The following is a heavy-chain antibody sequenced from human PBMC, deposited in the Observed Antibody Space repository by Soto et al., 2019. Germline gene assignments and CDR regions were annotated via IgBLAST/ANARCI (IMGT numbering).Heavy chain of an antibody. CDR2: ISSYNGNT. Sequence: ASVKVSCKASGYTFTNYGIIWVRQAPGQALEWMGWISSYNGNTNYNQNLRGRVTMTTDTSTNTAYMELRSLRSDDTAVYYCARVDVLRFLEWLIWGQGTLVTVSS. J-gene: IGHJ4*02. CDR1: GYTFTNYG. D-gene: IGHD3-3*01. CDR3: ARVDVLRFLEWLI. V-gene: IGHV1-18*04.